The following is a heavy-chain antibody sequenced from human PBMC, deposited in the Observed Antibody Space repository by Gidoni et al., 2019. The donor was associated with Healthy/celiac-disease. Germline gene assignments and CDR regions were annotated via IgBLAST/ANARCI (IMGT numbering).Heavy chain of an antibody. Sequence: QVQLQESGPGLVKPSETLSLTCTVSGGSISSYYLSWIRQPPGKGLEWIGYIYYSGSTNYNPSIKSRVTISVDTSKNQFSLNLSSVTAADTAVYYCARGDSSGYYVDYWGQGTLVTVSS. J-gene: IGHJ4*02. V-gene: IGHV4-59*01. D-gene: IGHD3-22*01. CDR1: GGSISSYY. CDR2: IYYSGST. CDR3: ARGDSSGYYVDY.